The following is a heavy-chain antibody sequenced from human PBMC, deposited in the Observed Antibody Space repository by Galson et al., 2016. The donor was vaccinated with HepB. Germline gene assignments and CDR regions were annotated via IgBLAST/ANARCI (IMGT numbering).Heavy chain of an antibody. CDR2: ISNTGSTI. CDR3: ARAGHSSGWYPFNFWWFDP. D-gene: IGHD6-19*01. J-gene: IGHJ5*02. Sequence: SLRLSCAASGFTIRDYSMNWVRQAPGKGLEWVSYISNTGSTIYYADSVKGRFTISRDNAKKSLFLQMHSLRDEDTAVYYCARAGHSSGWYPFNFWWFDPWGQGSLVTVSS. CDR1: GFTIRDYS. V-gene: IGHV3-48*02.